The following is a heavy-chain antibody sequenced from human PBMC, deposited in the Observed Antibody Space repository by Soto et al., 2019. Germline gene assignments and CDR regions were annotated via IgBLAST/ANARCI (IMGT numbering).Heavy chain of an antibody. CDR2: INPNSDGT. Sequence: QVQLVQSGAEVKKPGASVNISCKASGYTFTAYFMHWVRQAPGLGLEWMGWINPNSDGTNYAQKLRDRVTMTRDTAISPVYMELSRLRSDDTAVYLGVSLNGIAVTAGWGQGTLVTVSS. J-gene: IGHJ4*02. V-gene: IGHV1-2*02. CDR3: VSLNGIAVTAG. D-gene: IGHD6-19*01. CDR1: GYTFTAYF.